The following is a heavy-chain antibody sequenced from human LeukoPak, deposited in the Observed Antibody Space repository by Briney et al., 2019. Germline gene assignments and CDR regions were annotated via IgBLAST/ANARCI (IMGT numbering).Heavy chain of an antibody. CDR2: ISSSGSTI. CDR3: ARAYCRGGSCSYVDY. V-gene: IGHV3-48*03. Sequence: TGGSLRLSCAASGFTFSSYEMNWGRQAPGKGLEWVSYISSSGSTIYYADSVKGRFTISRDNAKNSLYLQMNSLRAEDTAVYYCARAYCRGGSCSYVDYWGQGTLVTVSS. CDR1: GFTFSSYE. J-gene: IGHJ4*02. D-gene: IGHD2-15*01.